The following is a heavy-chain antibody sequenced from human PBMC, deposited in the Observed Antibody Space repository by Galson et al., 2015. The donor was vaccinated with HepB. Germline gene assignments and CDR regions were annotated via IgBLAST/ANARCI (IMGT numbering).Heavy chain of an antibody. V-gene: IGHV3-7*01. Sequence: SLRLSCAASGFTFSSYWMSWVRQAPGKGLEWVANIKQDGSEKYYVDSVKGRFTISRDNAKNSLYLQMNSLRAEDTAVYYCARLLAADWYYGMDVWGQGTTVTVSS. D-gene: IGHD3-9*01. CDR3: ARLLAADWYYGMDV. CDR2: IKQDGSEK. CDR1: GFTFSSYW. J-gene: IGHJ6*02.